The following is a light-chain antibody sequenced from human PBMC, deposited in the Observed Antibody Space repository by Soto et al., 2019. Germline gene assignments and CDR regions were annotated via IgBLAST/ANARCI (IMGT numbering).Light chain of an antibody. V-gene: IGKV3-20*01. Sequence: EIVLKQSPGTLSLSPGERATLSCRASQSVSSSYLAWYQQKPGQAPRLLISGASSRATGIPDRFSGSGSGTEFTLTISTLQSEDFAVYYCQQYNNWPQITFGQGTRLEI. CDR1: QSVSSSY. J-gene: IGKJ5*01. CDR3: QQYNNWPQIT. CDR2: GAS.